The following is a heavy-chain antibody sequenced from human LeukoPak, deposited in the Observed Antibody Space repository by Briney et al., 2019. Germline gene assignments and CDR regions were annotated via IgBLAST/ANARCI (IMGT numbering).Heavy chain of an antibody. J-gene: IGHJ4*02. CDR2: INQDETMK. V-gene: IGHV3-7*01. D-gene: IGHD3-22*01. CDR1: GITFSSHW. Sequence: PGGSLRLSCAASGITFSSHWMSWVRQAPGKGLEWVGNINQDETMKKYVDSAEGRFTFSRDNAKNSLFLQMNSLRPEDTAVYYCARFRNPDSSGYYYYDYWGQGTLVTVSS. CDR3: ARFRNPDSSGYYYYDY.